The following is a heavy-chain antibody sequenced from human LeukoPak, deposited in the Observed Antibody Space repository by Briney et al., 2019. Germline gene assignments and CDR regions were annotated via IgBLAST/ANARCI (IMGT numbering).Heavy chain of an antibody. CDR1: GFTFSSYE. Sequence: GGSLRLSCAASGFTFSSYEMNWVRQAPGKGLEWVSYISSSGSTIYYADSVKGRFTISRDNAKNTLYLQMNSLRAEDTAVYYCARDRQGLDYWGQGTLVTVSS. V-gene: IGHV3-48*03. J-gene: IGHJ4*02. CDR2: ISSSGSTI. CDR3: ARDRQGLDY.